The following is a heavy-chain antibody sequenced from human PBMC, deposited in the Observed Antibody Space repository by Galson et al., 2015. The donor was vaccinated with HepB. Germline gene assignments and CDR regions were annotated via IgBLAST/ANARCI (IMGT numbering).Heavy chain of an antibody. V-gene: IGHV3-21*01. CDR3: ARVGSGSYYYYYGMDV. Sequence: SLRLSCAASGFTFSSYSMNWVRQAPGKGLEWVSSISSSSSYIYYADSVKGRFTISRDNAKNSLYLQMNSLRAEDTAVYYCARVGSGSYYYYYGMDVWGQGTTVTVSS. CDR2: ISSSSSYI. CDR1: GFTFSSYS. J-gene: IGHJ6*02.